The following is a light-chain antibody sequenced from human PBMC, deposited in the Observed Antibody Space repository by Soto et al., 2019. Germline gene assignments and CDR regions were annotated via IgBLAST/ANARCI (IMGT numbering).Light chain of an antibody. Sequence: DILMTQSPSTLSVSPGERVTLSCRASQSVGSCLAWYQQKPGLAPRLLIYDASDRATGIPVRFSGSGSGTDFTLTISRLEPEDFAVYFCQQYSSSPTTFGQGTKVDIK. V-gene: IGKV3D-20*01. CDR1: QSVGSC. J-gene: IGKJ1*01. CDR2: DAS. CDR3: QQYSSSPTT.